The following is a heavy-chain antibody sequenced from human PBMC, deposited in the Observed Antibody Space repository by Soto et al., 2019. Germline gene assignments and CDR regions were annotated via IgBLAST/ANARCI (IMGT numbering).Heavy chain of an antibody. CDR3: AGAGGGNSNPTFWYFDL. D-gene: IGHD2-21*02. V-gene: IGHV3-30-3*01. Sequence: GGSLRLSCAASGFTFSSYAMHWVRQAPGKGLEWVAVISYDGSNKYYADSVKGRFTISRDNSKNTLYLQMNSLRAEDTAVYYCAGAGGGNSNPTFWYFDLWGRGTLVTVSS. J-gene: IGHJ2*01. CDR2: ISYDGSNK. CDR1: GFTFSSYA.